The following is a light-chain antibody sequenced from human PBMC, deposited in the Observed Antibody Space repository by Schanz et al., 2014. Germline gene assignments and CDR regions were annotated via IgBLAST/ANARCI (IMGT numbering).Light chain of an antibody. CDR3: QQRSTWFS. J-gene: IGKJ4*01. Sequence: IVLTQSPGTLSLSPGERATLSCRSSQSVSTIDLAWYQQKPGQAPRVLIYGASIRASGIPDRFSGSGSGTDFTLTISRLEPEDFAVYYCQQRSTWFSFGGGTRVEIK. V-gene: IGKV3D-20*02. CDR1: QSVSTID. CDR2: GAS.